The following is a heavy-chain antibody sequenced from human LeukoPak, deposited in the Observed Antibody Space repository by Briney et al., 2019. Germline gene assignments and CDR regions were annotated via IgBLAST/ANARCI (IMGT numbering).Heavy chain of an antibody. CDR3: EGEVRGRVNFDY. CDR1: GGSISSSSYY. Sequence: SETLSLTRTVSGGSISSSSYYWGWIRQPPGKGLEWIGSIYYSGSTYYNPSLKSRVTISVDTSKNQFSLKLSSVTAADTAVYYCEGEVRGRVNFDYWGQGTLVTVSS. D-gene: IGHD3-10*01. V-gene: IGHV4-39*01. J-gene: IGHJ4*02. CDR2: IYYSGST.